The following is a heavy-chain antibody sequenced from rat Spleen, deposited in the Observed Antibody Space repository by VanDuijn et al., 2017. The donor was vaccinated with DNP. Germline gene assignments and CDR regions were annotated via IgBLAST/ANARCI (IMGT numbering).Heavy chain of an antibody. Sequence: EVQLQESGPGLVKPSQSLSLTCSVTGYSITSSYRWNWIRKFPGNKMEWIGHINYSGRISYNPSLKSRISITRDTSKNHFFLHLNSVTIEDTATYYCARWTRYFDYWGQGVMVTVSS. V-gene: IGHV3-1*01. CDR1: GYSITSSY. J-gene: IGHJ2*01. D-gene: IGHD1-7*01. CDR2: INYSGRI. CDR3: ARWTRYFDY.